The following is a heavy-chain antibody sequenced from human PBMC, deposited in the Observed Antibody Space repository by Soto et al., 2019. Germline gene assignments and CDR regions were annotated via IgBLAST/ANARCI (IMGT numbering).Heavy chain of an antibody. V-gene: IGHV1-69*12. D-gene: IGHD4-17*01. J-gene: IGHJ4*02. CDR1: GGTFSNFA. CDR2: IILPFGVP. CDR3: ASGPDYEGYFDY. Sequence: QVRLVQSGAEVKKPGSSVKVSCKASGGTFSNFANTWLRQAPGQGLAWMGGIILPFGVPHYAQKFQGRVTIAADESMTTVYMDLSGLRAEVAAVYYCASGPDYEGYFDYWGQGTLVTVSS.